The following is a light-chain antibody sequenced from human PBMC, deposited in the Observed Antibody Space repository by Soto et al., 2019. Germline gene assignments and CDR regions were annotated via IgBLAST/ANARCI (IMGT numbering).Light chain of an antibody. CDR2: RMS. CDR3: QKYDDHPFT. V-gene: IGKV1-5*03. Sequence: DIQMTQFPSTLSASVGYRVTITCRASQTIRSDLDWYQQKPGKVPKLLIYRMSTLESGVPSRFSGSGSGTEFPLTISSLQPDDFAIYYCQKYDDHPFTFGQGTKLEIK. CDR1: QTIRSD. J-gene: IGKJ2*01.